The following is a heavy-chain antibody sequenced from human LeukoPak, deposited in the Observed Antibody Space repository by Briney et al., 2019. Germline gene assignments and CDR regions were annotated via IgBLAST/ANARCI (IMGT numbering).Heavy chain of an antibody. D-gene: IGHD5-18*01. CDR3: AKDLSGGYHSYYFDF. Sequence: GGSLRLSCAASGFTFSSYCMSWVRQAPGKGLEWVSGISGSGGSTYYADSVKGRFSISRDNSKNTLYVQMNSLINEDAAVYFCAKDLSGGYHSYYFDFWGQGTPVTVSS. CDR1: GFTFSSYC. CDR2: ISGSGGST. J-gene: IGHJ4*02. V-gene: IGHV3-23*01.